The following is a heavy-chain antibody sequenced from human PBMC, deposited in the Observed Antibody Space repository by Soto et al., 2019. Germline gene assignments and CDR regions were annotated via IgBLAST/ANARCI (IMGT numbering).Heavy chain of an antibody. CDR3: ARTSGDYGLSKYFQH. CDR1: GGSISSGDYY. Sequence: SETLSLTCTVSGGSISSGDYYWSWIRQLPGKGLEWIGYIYYSGTTFHSPSLKSRVSISVDTSKNLFSLKLSSMTAADTAVYYCARTSGDYGLSKYFQHWGQGTLVTVSS. CDR2: IYYSGTT. V-gene: IGHV4-31*03. D-gene: IGHD4-17*01. J-gene: IGHJ1*01.